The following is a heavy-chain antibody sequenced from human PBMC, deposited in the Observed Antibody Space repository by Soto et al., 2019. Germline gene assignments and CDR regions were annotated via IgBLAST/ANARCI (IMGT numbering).Heavy chain of an antibody. J-gene: IGHJ5*02. D-gene: IGHD1-1*01. CDR1: GFTFSSDS. CDR3: ARDPSPTGKGFRFDP. CDR2: ISSSSSTI. Sequence: ESGGGLVQPGGSLRLSCAASGFTFSSDSMNWVRQATGKGLEWVSYISSSSSTIYYADSVKGRFTISRDNAKNSLYLQMNSLRDEDTAVYYCARDPSPTGKGFRFDPWGQGTLVTVSS. V-gene: IGHV3-48*02.